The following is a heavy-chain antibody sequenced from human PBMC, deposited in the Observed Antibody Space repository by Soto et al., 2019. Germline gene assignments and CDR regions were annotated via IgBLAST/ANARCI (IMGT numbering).Heavy chain of an antibody. V-gene: IGHV3-30*18. CDR2: ISYDGSNK. Sequence: GGSLRLSCAASGFTFSSYGMHWIRQAPGKGLEWVAVISYDGSNKYYADSVKGRFTISRDNSKNTLYLQMNSLRAEDTAVYYCEKGPINYYGMDVWGQGTTVTVSS. CDR3: EKGPINYYGMDV. J-gene: IGHJ6*02. CDR1: GFTFSSYG.